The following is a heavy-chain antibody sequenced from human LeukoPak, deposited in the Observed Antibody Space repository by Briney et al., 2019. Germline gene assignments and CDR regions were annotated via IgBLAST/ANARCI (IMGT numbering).Heavy chain of an antibody. V-gene: IGHV3-30*18. Sequence: GRSLRLSCAASGFSLSSYATHWVRQAPGKGLEWVAVISYDGRESYYADSVKGRFTISRDNSKNTLYLQMNSLRAEDTAVYYCAKSHYYDSSGLIDYWGQGTLVTVSS. CDR3: AKSHYYDSSGLIDY. J-gene: IGHJ4*02. CDR1: GFSLSSYA. CDR2: ISYDGRES. D-gene: IGHD3-22*01.